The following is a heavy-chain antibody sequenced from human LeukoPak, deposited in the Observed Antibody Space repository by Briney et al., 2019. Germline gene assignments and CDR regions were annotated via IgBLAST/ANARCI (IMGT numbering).Heavy chain of an antibody. J-gene: IGHJ4*02. CDR1: GFAFSSQA. CDR3: AKDARRTSGWYFFDY. D-gene: IGHD6-19*01. CDR2: ISDGCSIT. Sequence: GGSLRLSCAASGFAFSSQAMGWVRQAPGKGLEWVSVISDGCSITYYADSVKGRFTISRDNSKNTLFLQMNSLRAEDTAVYYCAKDARRTSGWYFFDYWGQGSLVTVSS. V-gene: IGHV3-23*01.